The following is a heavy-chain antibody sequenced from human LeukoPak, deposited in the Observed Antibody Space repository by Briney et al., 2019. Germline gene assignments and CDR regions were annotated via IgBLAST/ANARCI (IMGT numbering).Heavy chain of an antibody. CDR3: AREGFTISPYYYMDV. V-gene: IGHV1-18*01. J-gene: IGHJ6*03. D-gene: IGHD3-3*01. CDR1: GYTFTSYG. CDR2: ISAYNGNT. Sequence: ASVKVSCKASGYTFTSYGISWVRQAPGQGLVWMGWISAYNGNTNYAQKLQGRVTMTTDTSTSTAYMELRSLRSDDTAVYYCAREGFTISPYYYMDVWGKGTTVTVSS.